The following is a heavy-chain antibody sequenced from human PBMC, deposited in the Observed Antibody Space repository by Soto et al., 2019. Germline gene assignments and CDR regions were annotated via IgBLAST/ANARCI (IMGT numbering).Heavy chain of an antibody. V-gene: IGHV3-74*01. D-gene: IGHD2-21*01. Sequence: EVQLVESGGGLVQPGGSLRLSCAASGFTFSSYWMHWVRQAPGKGLVWVSRINSDGSSTSYADSVKGRFTISRDNAKNTVYLQMTSLRDEDTAMYYCCGRYYDIMGVWGRGTTVTVSS. CDR2: INSDGSST. J-gene: IGHJ6*03. CDR3: CGRYYDIMGV. CDR1: GFTFSSYW.